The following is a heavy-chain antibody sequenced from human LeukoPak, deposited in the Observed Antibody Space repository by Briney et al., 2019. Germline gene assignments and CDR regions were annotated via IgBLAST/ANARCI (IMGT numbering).Heavy chain of an antibody. J-gene: IGHJ6*02. D-gene: IGHD2-15*01. CDR2: VYYSGST. Sequence: PSETLSLTCTVSGGSISSYYWSWIRQPPGKGLEWIGYVYYSGSTTYNPSLKSRVTISVDTSKNQFSLKLSSVTAADTAVYYCARQACSGGSCYSLENYYYGMDVWGQGTTVTVSS. CDR1: GGSISSYY. CDR3: ARQACSGGSCYSLENYYYGMDV. V-gene: IGHV4-59*08.